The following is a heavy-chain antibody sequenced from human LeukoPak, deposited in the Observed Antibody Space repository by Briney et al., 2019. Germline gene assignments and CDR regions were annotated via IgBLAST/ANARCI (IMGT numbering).Heavy chain of an antibody. CDR1: GFTFNNYA. D-gene: IGHD6-19*01. CDR2: ISDSGGST. CDR3: AVTVAADY. J-gene: IGHJ4*02. V-gene: IGHV3-23*01. Sequence: PGGSLRLSRAASGFTFNNYAMTWVRQAPGKGLEWVSTISDSGGSTYYADSVKGRFTISRDNSKNTLYLQVSNLKAEDTALYYCAVTVAADYWGQGTLVTVSS.